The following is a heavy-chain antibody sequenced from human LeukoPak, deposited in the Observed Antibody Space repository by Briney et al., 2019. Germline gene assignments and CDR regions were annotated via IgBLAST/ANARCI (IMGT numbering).Heavy chain of an antibody. V-gene: IGHV3-21*01. CDR3: ARDPHYYDSSGYYGIFDY. Sequence: GGSLRLSCAASGFTFSSYSMNWVRQAPGKGLEWVSSISSSSSYIYYADSVEGRFTISRDNAKNSLYLQMNSLRAEDTAVYYCARDPHYYDSSGYYGIFDYWGQGTPVTVSS. J-gene: IGHJ4*02. CDR2: ISSSSSYI. D-gene: IGHD3-22*01. CDR1: GFTFSSYS.